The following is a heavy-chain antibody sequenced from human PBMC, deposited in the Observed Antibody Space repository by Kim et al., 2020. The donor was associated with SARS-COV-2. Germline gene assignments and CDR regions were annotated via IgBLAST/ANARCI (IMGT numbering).Heavy chain of an antibody. J-gene: IGHJ6*04. V-gene: IGHV3-23*01. CDR2: ISSSGDRT. Sequence: GGSLRLSCAASGFPFRTYPMIWVRQPPGKGPEGVSSISSSGDRTYYSSDSLKGRFTISRDNSRNTLYLQMNSLMGEDTAVYYCAKVISQTDYYWYGMDLWGGGTAHTVSS. CDR1: GFPFRTYP. CDR3: AKVISQTDYYWYGMDL.